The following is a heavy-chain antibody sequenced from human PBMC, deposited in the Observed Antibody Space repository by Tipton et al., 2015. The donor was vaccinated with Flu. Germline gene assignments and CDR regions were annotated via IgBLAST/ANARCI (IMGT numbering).Heavy chain of an antibody. CDR2: IYYSGST. D-gene: IGHD3-22*01. Sequence: TLSLTCTVSGGSISSYYWSWIRQPPGKGLEWIGYIYYSGSTNYNPSLKSRVTISVDTSKNQFSLKLSSVTAADTAVYYCARRYYDSSGPLYYWGQGKLVTVSS. J-gene: IGHJ4*02. V-gene: IGHV4-59*01. CDR3: ARRYYDSSGPLYY. CDR1: GGSISSYY.